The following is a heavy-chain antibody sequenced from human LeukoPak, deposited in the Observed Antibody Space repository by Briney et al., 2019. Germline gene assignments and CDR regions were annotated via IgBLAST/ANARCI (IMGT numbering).Heavy chain of an antibody. CDR2: ISGSGGTT. V-gene: IGHV3-23*01. Sequence: VGSLRLSCAASGFTFNTYAMSCVRQAPGKGLGWVSAISGSGGTTYYADSVKGRFTISRDNSKNTLYLQMNSLRAEDTAVYYCAKYSRPPSIDYWGQGTLVTVSS. CDR1: GFTFNTYA. D-gene: IGHD6-13*01. CDR3: AKYSRPPSIDY. J-gene: IGHJ4*02.